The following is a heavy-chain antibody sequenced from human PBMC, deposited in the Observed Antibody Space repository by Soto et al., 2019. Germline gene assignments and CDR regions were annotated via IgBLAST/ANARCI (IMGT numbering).Heavy chain of an antibody. J-gene: IGHJ4*01. Sequence: PGGSLRLSGSASGFIFSHAWINWARQAPGNGLEWVGRVKSKTDGGTTDFAAPVKGRFAISRDDSKNMVYLEMKSLKTEDTAIYSCTIAYYLTNIIVRFDYSGRGTLVTVSS. CDR3: TIAYYLTNIIVRFDY. D-gene: IGHD1-26*01. CDR1: GFIFSHAW. CDR2: VKSKTDGGTT. V-gene: IGHV3-15*07.